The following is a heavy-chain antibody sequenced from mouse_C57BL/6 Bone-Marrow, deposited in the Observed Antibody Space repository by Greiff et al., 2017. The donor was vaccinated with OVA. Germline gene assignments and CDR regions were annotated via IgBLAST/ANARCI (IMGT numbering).Heavy chain of an antibody. CDR2: INPNNGGT. CDR1: GYTFTDYY. J-gene: IGHJ3*01. CDR3: ARENYYGSSLFAY. Sequence: VQLQQSGPELVKPGASVKISCKASGYTFTDYYMNWVKQSHGKSLEWIGDINPNNGGTSYNQKFKGKATLTVDKSSSTAYMELRSLTSEDSAVYYCARENYYGSSLFAYWGQGTLVTVSA. V-gene: IGHV1-26*01. D-gene: IGHD1-1*01.